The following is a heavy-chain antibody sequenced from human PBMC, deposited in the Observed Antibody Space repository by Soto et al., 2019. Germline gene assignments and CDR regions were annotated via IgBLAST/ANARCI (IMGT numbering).Heavy chain of an antibody. V-gene: IGHV3-30*18. D-gene: IGHD6-13*01. J-gene: IGHJ6*02. CDR2: ISYDGSNK. Sequence: QVQLVESGGGVVQPGRSLRLSCAASGFTFSSYGMHWVRQAPGKGLEWVAVISYDGSNKYYADSVKGRFTISRDNSKNTLYQQMNSLRAEDTAVYYCAKDQGSSKDYYYGMDVWGQGTTVTVSS. CDR3: AKDQGSSKDYYYGMDV. CDR1: GFTFSSYG.